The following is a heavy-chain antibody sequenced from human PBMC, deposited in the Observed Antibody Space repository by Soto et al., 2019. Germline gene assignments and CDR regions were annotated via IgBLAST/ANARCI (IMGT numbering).Heavy chain of an antibody. D-gene: IGHD3-16*01. CDR1: GGTFSDFA. V-gene: IGHV1-69*06. CDR2: IVPRFGSP. CDR3: ARDRIQLRLGKYSFNGMDV. Sequence: QVQLVQSGAEMRKPGSSLRVSCKASGGTFSDFAFSWVRQAPGQWLEWMGGIVPRFGSPNYAQKFGGRVTISADTSTSTVYMEVSSLRFADTAVYFCARDRIQLRLGKYSFNGMDVWGQGTTITVSS. J-gene: IGHJ6*02.